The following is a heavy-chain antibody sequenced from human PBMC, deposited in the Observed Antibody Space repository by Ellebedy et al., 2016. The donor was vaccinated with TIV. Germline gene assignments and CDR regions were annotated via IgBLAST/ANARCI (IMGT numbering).Heavy chain of an antibody. Sequence: GESLKISCKASGYNFATYWIGWLRQTPGKGLEWMGIIFPLDSDTRYSPSFQGQVTISADRTPNTAYLQWSSLRASDTAMYYCARSLAGYGYIDSWGQGTLVNVSS. CDR1: GYNFATYW. V-gene: IGHV5-51*01. D-gene: IGHD5-12*01. CDR3: ARSLAGYGYIDS. CDR2: IFPLDSDT. J-gene: IGHJ4*02.